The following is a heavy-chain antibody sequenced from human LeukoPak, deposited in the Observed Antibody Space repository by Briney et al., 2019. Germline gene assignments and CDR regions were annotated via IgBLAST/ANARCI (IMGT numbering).Heavy chain of an antibody. CDR3: ARLHYSSSWIGAY. CDR1: GITFSSYE. Sequence: SGGSLRLSCAASGITFSSYEMNWVRQAPGKGLEWVSYISNRGSTIYYADSVKGRFTISRDNAKNSMYLQMSSLRAEDTAVYYCARLHYSSSWIGAYWGQGTLVTVSS. D-gene: IGHD6-13*01. J-gene: IGHJ4*02. CDR2: ISNRGSTI. V-gene: IGHV3-48*03.